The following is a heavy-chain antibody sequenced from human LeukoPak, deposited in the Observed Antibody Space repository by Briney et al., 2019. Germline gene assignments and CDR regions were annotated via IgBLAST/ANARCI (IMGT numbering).Heavy chain of an antibody. D-gene: IGHD2-21*01. V-gene: IGHV3-23*01. CDR3: AKEGFALGLFDP. CDR2: ISGSGGRT. Sequence: GGSLRLSCAASGFTFSSYAMSWVRQAPGKGLEWVSGISGSGGRTYYADSVKGRFTISRDNSKNTLYLQMNSLRAEDTAVYYCAKEGFALGLFDPWGQGTLVTVSS. J-gene: IGHJ5*02. CDR1: GFTFSSYA.